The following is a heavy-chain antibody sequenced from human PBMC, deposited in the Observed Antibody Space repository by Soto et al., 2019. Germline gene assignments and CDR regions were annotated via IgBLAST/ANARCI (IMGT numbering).Heavy chain of an antibody. CDR2: ISGSGGRT. V-gene: IGHV3-23*01. D-gene: IGHD6-19*01. CDR3: AKEKYSSGFFDY. CDR1: GFSFSTHA. J-gene: IGHJ4*02. Sequence: GGSLRLSYAASGFSFSTHAMSWIRQTPGKGLERVSAISGSGGRTHYTDSVKGRFTISRDNSKNTLYLQVNSLRAEDTAVYHCAKEKYSSGFFDYWGQGTLVTVSS.